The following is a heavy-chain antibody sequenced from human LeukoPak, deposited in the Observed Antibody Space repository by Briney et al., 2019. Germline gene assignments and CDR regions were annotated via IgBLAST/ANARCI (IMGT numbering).Heavy chain of an antibody. D-gene: IGHD1-20*01. CDR2: TYYRSKWYN. V-gene: IGHV6-1*01. CDR3: ARGRRPRYNWNQRLVGYYFDY. Sequence: SQTLSLTCVISGDSVSNDSAAWNWVRQSPSRGLEWLGRTYYRSKWYNDYAVSVKSRITINADTSKNQFSLKLSSVTAADTAVYYCARGRRPRYNWNQRLVGYYFDYWGQGTLVTVSS. CDR1: GDSVSNDSAA. J-gene: IGHJ4*02.